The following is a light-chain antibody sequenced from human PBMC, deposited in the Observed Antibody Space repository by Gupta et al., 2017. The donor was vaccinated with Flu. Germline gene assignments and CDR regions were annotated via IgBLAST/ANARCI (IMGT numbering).Light chain of an antibody. Sequence: SVTICSTGAISDIGGYNDVSWYQLHPGKAPKLMISEVNKRPARVPDRFSGSKSGNTASLTVSGLQAEDEADYYCSSYAGSNNLVFGGGTKLTVL. CDR3: SSYAGSNNLV. J-gene: IGLJ3*02. CDR2: EVN. V-gene: IGLV2-8*01. CDR1: ISDIGGYND.